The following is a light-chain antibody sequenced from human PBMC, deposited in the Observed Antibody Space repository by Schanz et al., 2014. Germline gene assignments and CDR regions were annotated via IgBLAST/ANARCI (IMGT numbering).Light chain of an antibody. CDR2: DRS. CDR3: MLLYGGARV. Sequence: QAVVTQEPSLTVSPGGTVTLTCGSSTGAVTSGHYPYWFQQKPGQAPRTLIYDRSNTHSWTPARFSGSLLGGKAALTLSGAQPEDEDEYYCMLLYGGARVFGGGTKVTVL. CDR1: TGAVTSGHY. J-gene: IGLJ3*02. V-gene: IGLV7-46*01.